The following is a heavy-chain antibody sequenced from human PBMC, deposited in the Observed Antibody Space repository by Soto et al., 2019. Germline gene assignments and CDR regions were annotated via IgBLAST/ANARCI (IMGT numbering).Heavy chain of an antibody. Sequence: SGPTLVNPTQTLTLTCTFSGFSLSTSGVGVGWIRQPPGKALEWLALIYWDDDKRYSPSLKSRLTITKDTSKNQVVLTMTNMDPVDTATYYCAHRERLVRGYCSGGSCSSENAFDIWGQGTMVTVSS. J-gene: IGHJ3*02. V-gene: IGHV2-5*02. CDR2: IYWDDDK. D-gene: IGHD2-15*01. CDR1: GFSLSTSGVG. CDR3: AHRERLVRGYCSGGSCSSENAFDI.